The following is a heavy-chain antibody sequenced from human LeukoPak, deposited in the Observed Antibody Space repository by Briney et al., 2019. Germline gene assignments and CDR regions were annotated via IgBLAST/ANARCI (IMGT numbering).Heavy chain of an antibody. CDR2: IYTSGST. V-gene: IGHV4-61*02. Sequence: SETLSLTCTVSGGSISSGSYYWSWIRQPAGKGLEWIGRIYTSGSTNYNPSLKRRVTISVDTSKNQFSLKLSSVTAADTAVYYCARGARDRSRWFDPWGQGTLVTVSS. CDR3: ARGARDRSRWFDP. CDR1: GGSISSGSYY. J-gene: IGHJ5*02.